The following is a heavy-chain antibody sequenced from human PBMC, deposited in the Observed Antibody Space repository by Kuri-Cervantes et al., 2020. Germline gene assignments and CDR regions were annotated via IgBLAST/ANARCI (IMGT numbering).Heavy chain of an antibody. CDR1: GFTFSSYA. J-gene: IGHJ4*02. D-gene: IGHD4-23*01. CDR3: TRVGTVVTQD. V-gene: IGHV3-30-3*01. Sequence: LSLTCAASGFTFSSYAMHWVRQAPGKGLEWVAVISYDGSNKYYADSVKGRFTISRDNSKNTLYLQMNSLKIEDTAVYYCTRVGTVVTQDWGQGALVTVSS. CDR2: ISYDGSNK.